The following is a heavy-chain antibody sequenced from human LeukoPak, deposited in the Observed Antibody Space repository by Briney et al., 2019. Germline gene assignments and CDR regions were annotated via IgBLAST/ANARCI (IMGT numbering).Heavy chain of an antibody. J-gene: IGHJ4*02. Sequence: PSETLSLTCTVSGGSISSSSYYWGWIRQPPGKGLEWIGSIYYSGSTYYNPSLKSRVTISVDTSKNQFSLKLSSVTAADTAVYYCARALVGATVFDYWGQGTLVTVSS. CDR2: IYYSGST. V-gene: IGHV4-39*07. CDR1: GGSISSSSYY. CDR3: ARALVGATVFDY. D-gene: IGHD1-26*01.